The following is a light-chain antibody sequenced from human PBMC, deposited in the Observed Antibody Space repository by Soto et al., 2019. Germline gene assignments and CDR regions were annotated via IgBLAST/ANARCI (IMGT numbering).Light chain of an antibody. Sequence: QSVLTQPPSVSAAPGQKVTISCSGSSFNIGNNYVSWYQQLPRTAPKLLIYDTDKRPSGIPDRFSGSKSGTSATLGITGLQTGDEADYYCGTWDGSLRGYVFGTGTKLTVL. CDR1: SFNIGNNY. V-gene: IGLV1-51*01. J-gene: IGLJ1*01. CDR3: GTWDGSLRGYV. CDR2: DTD.